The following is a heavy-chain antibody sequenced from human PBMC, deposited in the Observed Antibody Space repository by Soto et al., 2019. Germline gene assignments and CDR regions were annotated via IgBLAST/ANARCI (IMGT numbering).Heavy chain of an antibody. Sequence: ASVKVSCKASGYTFTNSDINWVRQAPGQGLEWMGWMNPDSGHAAYAQKFQGRATLITSTSTSTVYMEMRSLGSEDTAVYYCARRPHCSGGICYYGLDNWGKGTLVTVSS. J-gene: IGHJ4*02. CDR2: MNPDSGHA. V-gene: IGHV1-8*01. CDR1: GYTFTNSD. CDR3: ARRPHCSGGICYYGLDN. D-gene: IGHD2-15*01.